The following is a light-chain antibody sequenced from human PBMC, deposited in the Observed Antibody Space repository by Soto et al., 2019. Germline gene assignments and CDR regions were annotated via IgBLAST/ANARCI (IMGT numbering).Light chain of an antibody. V-gene: IGLV2-8*01. CDR2: DVS. J-gene: IGLJ1*01. CDR3: TSYAGSNNSV. CDR1: SSDVGGYNY. Sequence: QPALTQPPSASGSPGQSVTISCTGTSSDVGGYNYVSWYQQHPGKAPKLMIYDVSKRPSGVPDRFSGSKSGNTASLTISGLQAEDEADYYCTSYAGSNNSVFGTGTKVTVL.